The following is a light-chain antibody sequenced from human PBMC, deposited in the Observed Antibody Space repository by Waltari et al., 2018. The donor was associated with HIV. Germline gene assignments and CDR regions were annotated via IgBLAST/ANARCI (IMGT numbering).Light chain of an antibody. CDR1: QSLLNTNRYNY. V-gene: IGKV2-28*01. CDR2: CAS. CDR3: MQVVQTPPT. J-gene: IGKJ2*01. Sequence: DIVMTQSPLSLPVSPGETASISCVPHQSLLNTNRYNYLDWHVQRPGRSPQLLVYCASNRASGVPGRFRGSGSGTNFTLTISRVETEDVGVYFCMQVVQTPPTFGQGNALEI.